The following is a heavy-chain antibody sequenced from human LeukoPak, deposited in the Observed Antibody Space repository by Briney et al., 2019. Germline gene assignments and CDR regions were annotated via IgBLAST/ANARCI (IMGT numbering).Heavy chain of an antibody. D-gene: IGHD3-16*01. CDR3: ARDGADYYYYGMDV. CDR2: IYTSGST. CDR1: GRSISSYY. V-gene: IGHV4-4*07. Sequence: SETLSLTCTVSGRSISSYYWSWIRQPAGKGLEWIGRIYTSGSTNYNPSLKSRVTMSVDTSKNQFSLKLSSVTAADTAVYYCARDGADYYYYGMDVWGQGTTVTVSS. J-gene: IGHJ6*02.